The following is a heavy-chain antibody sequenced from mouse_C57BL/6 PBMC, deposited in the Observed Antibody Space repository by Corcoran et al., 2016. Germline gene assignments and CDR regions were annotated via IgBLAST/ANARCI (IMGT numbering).Heavy chain of an antibody. CDR3: AREETYYSNPRGFFAY. J-gene: IGHJ3*01. CDR1: GYTFTTYG. Sequence: QIQLVQSGPELKKPGETVKISCKASGYTFTTYGMSWVKQAPGKGLKWMGWINTYSGVPTYADDFKGRFAFSLETSASTAYLQINNLKNEDTATYFCAREETYYSNPRGFFAYWGQGTLVTVSA. D-gene: IGHD2-5*01. CDR2: INTYSGVP. V-gene: IGHV9-3*01.